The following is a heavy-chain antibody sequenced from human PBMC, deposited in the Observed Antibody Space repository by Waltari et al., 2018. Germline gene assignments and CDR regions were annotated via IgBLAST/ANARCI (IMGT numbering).Heavy chain of an antibody. V-gene: IGHV4-59*08. CDR1: GGSISSYY. D-gene: IGHD6-6*01. Sequence: QVQLQESGPGLVKPSETLSLTCTVSGGSISSYYWSWIRQPPGKGLEWIGYIYYSGSTNYNPALKSRVTISVDTSKNQFSLKLSSVTAADTAVYYCARHERGSSSGGLRYWGQGTLVTVSS. J-gene: IGHJ4*02. CDR3: ARHERGSSSGGLRY. CDR2: IYYSGST.